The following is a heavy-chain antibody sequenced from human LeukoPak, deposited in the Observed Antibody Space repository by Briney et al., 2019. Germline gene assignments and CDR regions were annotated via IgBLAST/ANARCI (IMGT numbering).Heavy chain of an antibody. CDR3: ARAPSGWYYDY. J-gene: IGHJ4*02. D-gene: IGHD6-19*01. CDR2: INPSSGAT. CDR1: GYTFTDYY. V-gene: IGHV1-2*02. Sequence: ASVKVSCKASGYTFTDYYIHWVRPAPGQGLEWMGWINPSSGATNSVQRSQGGVTLTRDTSITTAYMELTRLTPDDTAVYYCARAPSGWYYDYWGQGILVTVSS.